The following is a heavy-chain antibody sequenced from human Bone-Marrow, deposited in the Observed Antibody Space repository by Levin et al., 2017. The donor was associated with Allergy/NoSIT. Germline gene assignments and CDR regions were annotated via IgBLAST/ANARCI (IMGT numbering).Heavy chain of an antibody. CDR3: ATHVI. D-gene: IGHD2/OR15-2a*01. V-gene: IGHV3-74*01. Sequence: GESLKISCAASGFSFSTSWMHWVRQVPGKGLEWVSYIRNDGSVTTYADSVKGRFTVSRDNAKNTLYLQMNGLRAEDTAVYYCATHVIRGQGTLVTVSS. J-gene: IGHJ4*02. CDR1: GFSFSTSW. CDR2: IRNDGSVT.